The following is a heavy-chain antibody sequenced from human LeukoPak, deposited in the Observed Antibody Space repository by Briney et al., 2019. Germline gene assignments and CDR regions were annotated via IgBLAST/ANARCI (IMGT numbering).Heavy chain of an antibody. J-gene: IGHJ6*02. D-gene: IGHD3-22*01. Sequence: TGGSLRLSCAASGFTFSSYAMSWVRQAPGKGLEWVSAISGSGGSTYYADSVKGRFTISRDNFKNTLYLQMNSLRAEDTAVYYCAKPYYYDSSGYYSVYYYGMDVWGQGTTVTVSS. CDR2: ISGSGGST. CDR1: GFTFSSYA. CDR3: AKPYYYDSSGYYSVYYYGMDV. V-gene: IGHV3-23*01.